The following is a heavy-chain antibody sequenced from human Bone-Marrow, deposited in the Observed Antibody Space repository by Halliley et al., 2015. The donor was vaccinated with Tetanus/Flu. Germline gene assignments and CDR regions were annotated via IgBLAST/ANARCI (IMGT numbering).Heavy chain of an antibody. J-gene: IGHJ4*02. V-gene: IGHV3-48*03. CDR3: ARANPMRSGYYRIFDY. Sequence: YISSSGSTIYYADSVKGRFTIPRDNAKNSLYLQMNRLRAEDTAVYYCARANPMRSGYYRIFDYWGQGTLVTVSS. D-gene: IGHD3-3*01. CDR2: ISSSGSTI.